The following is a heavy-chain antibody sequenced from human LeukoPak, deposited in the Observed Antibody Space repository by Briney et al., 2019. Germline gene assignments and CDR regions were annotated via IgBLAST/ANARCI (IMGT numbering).Heavy chain of an antibody. J-gene: IGHJ4*02. V-gene: IGHV3-30*18. D-gene: IGHD1-26*01. CDR1: GFTFSSYG. CDR3: AKAGLVGAVDY. Sequence: GRSLRLSCAASGFTFSSYGMHWVRQAPGKGLEWVAVISYDGSNKYYADSVKGRFTISRDNSKNTLYLQMNSLRAEDTAVYYCAKAGLVGAVDYWGQGTLATVSS. CDR2: ISYDGSNK.